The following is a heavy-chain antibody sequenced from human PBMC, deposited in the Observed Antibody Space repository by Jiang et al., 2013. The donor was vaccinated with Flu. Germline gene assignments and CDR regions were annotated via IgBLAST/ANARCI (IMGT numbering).Heavy chain of an antibody. J-gene: IGHJ6*02. D-gene: IGHD3-9*01. V-gene: IGHV4-59*08. CDR3: ARLNILTGYGMDV. CDR1: GGSISSYY. CDR2: IYYSGST. Sequence: PGLVKPSETLSLTCTVSGGSISSYYWSWIRQPPGKGLEWIGYIYYSGSTNYNPSLKSRVTISVDTSKNQFSLKLSSVTAADTAVYYCARLNILTGYGMDVWGQGTTVTVSS.